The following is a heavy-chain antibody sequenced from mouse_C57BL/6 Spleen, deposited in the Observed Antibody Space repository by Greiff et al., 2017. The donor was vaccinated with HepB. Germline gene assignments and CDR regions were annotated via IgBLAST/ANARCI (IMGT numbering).Heavy chain of an antibody. J-gene: IGHJ1*03. CDR1: GYTFTAHT. CDR3: ARGGLRLWYFDV. D-gene: IGHD1-2*01. Sequence: VQLQQSDAELVKPGASVKISCKVSGYTFTAHTIHWMKQRPEQGLEWIGNVYPRDGSTKYNEKFKGKATLTADKSSSTAYMQLNSLASDDSAVYFCARGGLRLWYFDVWGTGTTVTVSS. V-gene: IGHV1-78*01. CDR2: VYPRDGST.